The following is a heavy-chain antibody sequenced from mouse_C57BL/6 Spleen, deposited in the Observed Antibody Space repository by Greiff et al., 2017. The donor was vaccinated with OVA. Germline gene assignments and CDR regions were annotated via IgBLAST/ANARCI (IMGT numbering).Heavy chain of an antibody. CDR2: LRNKANNHAT. D-gene: IGHD1-1*01. Sequence: EVKVEESGGGLVQPGGSMKLSCAASGFTFSDAWMDWVRQSPEKGLEWVAELRNKANNHATYYAVSVKGRFTTLRDESKSSVYLQMNSVIAEDTGIYYCTSAVVAKGDYWGQGTSGTVSA. CDR3: TSAVVAKGDY. J-gene: IGHJ4*01. V-gene: IGHV6-6*01. CDR1: GFTFSDAW.